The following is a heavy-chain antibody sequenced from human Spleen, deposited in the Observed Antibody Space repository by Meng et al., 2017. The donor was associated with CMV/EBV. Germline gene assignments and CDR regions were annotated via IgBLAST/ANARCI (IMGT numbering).Heavy chain of an antibody. CDR1: GFTFSSYS. CDR2: ISESSYTI. Sequence: GESLKISCAASGFTFSSYSMNWVRQAPGKGLEWVAYISESSYTIYYTDSVKGRFTISRDNANNSLYLQMNSLRADDTAVYYCARSLFDSNDPFDYWGQGAVVTVSS. J-gene: IGHJ4*02. V-gene: IGHV3-48*04. D-gene: IGHD3-22*01. CDR3: ARSLFDSNDPFDY.